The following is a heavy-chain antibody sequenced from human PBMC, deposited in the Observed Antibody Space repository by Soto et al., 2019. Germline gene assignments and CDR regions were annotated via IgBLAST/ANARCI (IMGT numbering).Heavy chain of an antibody. Sequence: LSLTCTVSGGSISSGGYYWSWIRQHPGKGLEWIGYIYYSGSTYYNPSLKSRVTISVDTSKNQFSLKLSSVTAADTAVYYCARDRVVATIIDYYYYGMDVWGQGTTVTVSS. CDR1: GGSISSGGYY. J-gene: IGHJ6*02. CDR2: IYYSGST. CDR3: ARDRVVATIIDYYYYGMDV. D-gene: IGHD5-12*01. V-gene: IGHV4-31*03.